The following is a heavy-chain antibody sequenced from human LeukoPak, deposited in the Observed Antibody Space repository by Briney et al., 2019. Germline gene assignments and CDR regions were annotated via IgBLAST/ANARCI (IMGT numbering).Heavy chain of an antibody. D-gene: IGHD6-13*01. CDR1: GFTFSSYG. Sequence: PGGSLRLSCAASGFTFSSYGMHWVRQAPGKGLEWVAVIWYDGSNKYYADSVKGRFTISRDNSKNTLYLQMNSLRAEDTAVYYCARSFFVREGSSWYGYWGQGTLVTVSS. V-gene: IGHV3-33*01. J-gene: IGHJ4*02. CDR2: IWYDGSNK. CDR3: ARSFFVREGSSWYGY.